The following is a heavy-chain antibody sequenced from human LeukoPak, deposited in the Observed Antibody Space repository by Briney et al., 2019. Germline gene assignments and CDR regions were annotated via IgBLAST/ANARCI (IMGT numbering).Heavy chain of an antibody. CDR3: AREDDYSNYFDY. V-gene: IGHV3-74*01. CDR1: GFTFSNYW. J-gene: IGHJ4*02. CDR2: IKNDGSST. D-gene: IGHD4-11*01. Sequence: PGGSLRLSCAASGFTFSNYWMCWVRQAPGKGLVWVSCIKNDGSSTFYADAVKGRFTISRDNAKNTLYLQMNSLRAEDTAVYYCAREDDYSNYFDYLGQGTLVTVSS.